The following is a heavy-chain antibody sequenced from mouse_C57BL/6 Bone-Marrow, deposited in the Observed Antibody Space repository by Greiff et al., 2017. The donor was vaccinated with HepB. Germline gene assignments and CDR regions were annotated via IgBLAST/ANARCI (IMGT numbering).Heavy chain of an antibody. Sequence: EVHLVESGGGLVKPGGSLKLSCAASGFTFSSYAMSWVRQTPEKRLEWVATISDGGSYTYYPDNVKGRFTISRDNAKNNLYLQMSHLKSEDTAMYYCAREKMITYAMDYWGQGTSVTVSS. V-gene: IGHV5-4*01. CDR2: ISDGGSYT. J-gene: IGHJ4*01. CDR3: AREKMITYAMDY. CDR1: GFTFSSYA. D-gene: IGHD2-4*01.